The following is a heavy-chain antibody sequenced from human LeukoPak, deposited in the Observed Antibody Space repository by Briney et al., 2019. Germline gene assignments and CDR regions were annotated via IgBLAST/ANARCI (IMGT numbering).Heavy chain of an antibody. J-gene: IGHJ6*03. Sequence: ASVKVSCKASGYIFTGYYIHWVRQAPGQGLEWMGWINPTSGGTKYAQKFQGRVTMTRDTSISTAYMELNTLRSDDTAMYYCARAAGDYGDYDYFYYMDVWGKGTTVTISS. CDR3: ARAAGDYGDYDYFYYMDV. CDR1: GYIFTGYY. D-gene: IGHD4-17*01. CDR2: INPTSGGT. V-gene: IGHV1-2*02.